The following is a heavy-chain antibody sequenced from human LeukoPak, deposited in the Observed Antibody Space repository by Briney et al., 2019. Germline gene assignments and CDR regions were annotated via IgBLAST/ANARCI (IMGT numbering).Heavy chain of an antibody. D-gene: IGHD5-18*01. CDR3: AKDALPWDTAMVGL. J-gene: IGHJ4*02. V-gene: IGHV3-30*02. CDR1: GFTFSSYA. CDR2: IRYDGGNK. Sequence: PGGSLRLSCAASGFTFSSYAMHWVRQAPGKGLEWVAFIRYDGGNKYYADSVKGRFTISRDNSKNTLYLQMNSLRAEDTAVYYCAKDALPWDTAMVGLWGQGTLVTVSS.